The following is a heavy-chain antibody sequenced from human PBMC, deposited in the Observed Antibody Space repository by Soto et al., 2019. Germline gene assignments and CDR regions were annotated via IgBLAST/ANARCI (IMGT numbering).Heavy chain of an antibody. Sequence: QVQLQESGPGLVKPSQTLSLTCTVSGGSINSGDYYWSWIRQPPGKGLEWIGYIYYSGSTYYNPSLKSRVTISLDTSKNQFSLRLSSVTAADTVVYFCARVSGHLLFPGLWGQGTLVTVSS. V-gene: IGHV4-30-4*01. D-gene: IGHD3-3*02. J-gene: IGHJ4*02. CDR2: IYYSGST. CDR3: ARVSGHLLFPGL. CDR1: GGSINSGDYY.